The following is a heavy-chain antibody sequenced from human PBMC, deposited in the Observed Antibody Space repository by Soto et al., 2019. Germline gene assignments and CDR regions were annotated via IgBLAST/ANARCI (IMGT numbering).Heavy chain of an antibody. Sequence: EVQLLESGGGLVQPGGSLRLSCAASGFTFSSYAMSWVRQAPGKGLEWVSAISGSGGSTYYADSVKGRFTISRDNSKNTLYLQMNSLRAEDTAVYYCAKIYIWGSYRYPPGDYWGQGTLVTVSS. D-gene: IGHD3-16*02. CDR1: GFTFSSYA. J-gene: IGHJ4*02. V-gene: IGHV3-23*01. CDR3: AKIYIWGSYRYPPGDY. CDR2: ISGSGGST.